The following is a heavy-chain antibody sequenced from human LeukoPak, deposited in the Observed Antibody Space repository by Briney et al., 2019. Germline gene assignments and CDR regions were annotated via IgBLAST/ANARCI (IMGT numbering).Heavy chain of an antibody. Sequence: HAGGSLRLSCAASGFTFTNYAMTWVRQAPGKGLEWVSGISGSGSKTYYGGSVKGRFTISRDNPKNTLYLQMNSLRVEDTAVYYCAKGFQWLEPLDHWGQGTLVTVSS. V-gene: IGHV3-23*01. J-gene: IGHJ4*02. CDR2: ISGSGSKT. D-gene: IGHD6-19*01. CDR1: GFTFTNYA. CDR3: AKGFQWLEPLDH.